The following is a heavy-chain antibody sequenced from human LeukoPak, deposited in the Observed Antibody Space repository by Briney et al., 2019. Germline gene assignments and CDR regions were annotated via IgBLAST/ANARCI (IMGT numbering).Heavy chain of an antibody. D-gene: IGHD5-18*01. CDR2: ISSSSSYI. CDR1: GFTFSSYS. V-gene: IGHV3-21*01. CDR3: ARDRPYTDMGTDYFDY. J-gene: IGHJ4*02. Sequence: PGGSLRVFCAASGFTFSSYSMNWVRQAPGKGPEWVSSISSSSSYIYYADSVKGRFTISRDNAKNSLYLQMNSLRAEDTAVYYCARDRPYTDMGTDYFDYWGQGTLVTVSS.